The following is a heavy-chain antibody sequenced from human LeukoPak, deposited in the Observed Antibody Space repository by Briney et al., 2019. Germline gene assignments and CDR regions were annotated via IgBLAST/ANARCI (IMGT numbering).Heavy chain of an antibody. CDR3: ARDWGLVEY. Sequence: GGSLRLSCAASGFTFSSYEMNWVRQAPGKGVGWVSYISISGTTIYSADSVKGPFTVSRDNAKNSLYLQMNSLRAEDTAVYYCARDWGLVEYWGQGTLVTVSS. D-gene: IGHD3/OR15-3a*01. CDR2: ISISGTTI. V-gene: IGHV3-48*03. CDR1: GFTFSSYE. J-gene: IGHJ4*02.